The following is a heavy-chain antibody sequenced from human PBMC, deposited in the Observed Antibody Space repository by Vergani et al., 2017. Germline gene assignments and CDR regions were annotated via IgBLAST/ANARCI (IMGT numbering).Heavy chain of an antibody. J-gene: IGHJ4*02. CDR2: IYPGDSDT. Sequence: EVPLVPSGAAVKTPGESLTISCKASGYNFPIHWIGWVRQLPGKGLEWMGVIYPGDSDTRYNPSFQGQVIISVDKSVSTVYLQWSNLKASDTAMYYCARAQGFSYNYGSDYWGQGTLVTVSS. V-gene: IGHV5-51*01. CDR1: GYNFPIHW. D-gene: IGHD3-16*01. CDR3: ARAQGFSYNYGSDY.